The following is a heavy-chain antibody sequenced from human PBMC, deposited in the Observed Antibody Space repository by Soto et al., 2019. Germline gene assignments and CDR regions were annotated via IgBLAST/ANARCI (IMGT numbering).Heavy chain of an antibody. CDR1: GFFFSSFA. D-gene: IGHD3-22*01. CDR2: ISYDGTNK. V-gene: IGHV3-30*09. CDR3: ARVRDSSGYYAFDI. J-gene: IGHJ3*02. Sequence: QVQLVESGGGVVQPGRSLRLSCAASGFFFSSFAFHWSRRPPGRGLGWVAVISYDGTNKYYADSVKGRFAISRDNSKNTLYVQMNSLRAEDTAMYYCARVRDSSGYYAFDIWGQGTMVTVSS.